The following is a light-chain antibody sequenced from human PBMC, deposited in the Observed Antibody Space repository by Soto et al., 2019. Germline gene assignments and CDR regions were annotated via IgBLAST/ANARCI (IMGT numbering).Light chain of an antibody. CDR2: DAS. V-gene: IGKV3-11*01. J-gene: IGKJ2*02. Sequence: EIVLTQSPATLSLSPGERATLSCRASQSVSSYLAWYQQKPGQAPRLLIHDASNRATGIPARFSASGSGTDFTLTITSLEPEDSAVYYCQQRSNWPRGTFGQGTRLEIK. CDR3: QQRSNWPRGT. CDR1: QSVSSY.